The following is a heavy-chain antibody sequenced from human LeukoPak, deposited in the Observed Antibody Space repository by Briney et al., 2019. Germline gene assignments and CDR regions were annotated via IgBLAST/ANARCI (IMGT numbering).Heavy chain of an antibody. CDR3: ARGAVAGILGYFDY. V-gene: IGHV4-59*12. CDR1: GGSISSYY. CDR2: INYSGST. Sequence: PSETLSLTCTVSGGSISSYYWSWIRQPPGKGLEWIGYINYSGSTNYNPSLKSRVTISVDTSKNQFSLKLSSVTAADTAVYYCARGAVAGILGYFDYWGQGTLVTVSS. J-gene: IGHJ4*02. D-gene: IGHD6-19*01.